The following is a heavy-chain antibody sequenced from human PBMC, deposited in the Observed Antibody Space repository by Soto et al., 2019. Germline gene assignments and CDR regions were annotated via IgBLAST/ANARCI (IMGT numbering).Heavy chain of an antibody. V-gene: IGHV3-7*05. Sequence: GSLRLSCAASGFTFSSYWMSWVRQAPGKGLEWVANIKQDGSEKYYVDSVKGRFTISRDNAKNSLYLQMNSLRAEDTAVYYCAREGIAAAGAYYYGMDVWGQGTTVTVSS. D-gene: IGHD6-13*01. J-gene: IGHJ6*02. CDR2: IKQDGSEK. CDR3: AREGIAAAGAYYYGMDV. CDR1: GFTFSSYW.